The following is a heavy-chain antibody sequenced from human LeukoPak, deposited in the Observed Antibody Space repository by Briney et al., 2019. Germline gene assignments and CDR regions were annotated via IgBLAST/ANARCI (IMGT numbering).Heavy chain of an antibody. CDR2: IRSQVYGGTA. J-gene: IGHJ5*02. CDR3: ARAPRPVAWNWFDP. CDR1: GFTFGEYA. D-gene: IGHD2-15*01. V-gene: IGHV3-49*03. Sequence: PGGSLRLSCRTSGFTFGEYALSWFRQAPGKGLEWVGFIRSQVYGGTAEYAASVKDRFTISRDDSTRIAYLQMKSLKTEDTARYYRARAPRPVAWNWFDPWGQGTLVTVSS.